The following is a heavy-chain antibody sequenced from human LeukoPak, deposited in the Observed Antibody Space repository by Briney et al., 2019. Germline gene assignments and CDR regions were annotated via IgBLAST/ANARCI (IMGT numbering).Heavy chain of an antibody. CDR1: GGSISSGGYY. CDR3: ARGDTAMANFDY. CDR2: IYYSGST. V-gene: IGHV4-31*03. J-gene: IGHJ4*02. D-gene: IGHD5-18*01. Sequence: KPSQTLSLTCTVSGGSISSGGYYWSWIRQHPGKGLEWIGYIYYSGSTYYNPSLKSRVTISVDTSENQFSLKLSSVTAADTAVYYCARGDTAMANFDYWGQGTLVTVSS.